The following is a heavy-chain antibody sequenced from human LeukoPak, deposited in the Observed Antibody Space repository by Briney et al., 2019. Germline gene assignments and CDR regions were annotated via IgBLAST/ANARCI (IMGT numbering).Heavy chain of an antibody. J-gene: IGHJ4*02. D-gene: IGHD6-13*01. CDR3: APSSSWYSTSFDY. Sequence: PSETLSLTCTVSGGSISSSSYYWGWIRQPPGKGLEWIGSIYYSGSTYYNPSLKSRVTISVDTSKSQFSLKLSSVTAADTAVYYCAPSSSWYSTSFDYWGQGTLVTVSS. CDR1: GGSISSSSYY. CDR2: IYYSGST. V-gene: IGHV4-39*07.